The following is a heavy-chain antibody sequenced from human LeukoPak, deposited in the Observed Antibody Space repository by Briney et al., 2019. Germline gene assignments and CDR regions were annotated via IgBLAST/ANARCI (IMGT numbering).Heavy chain of an antibody. D-gene: IGHD3-10*01. V-gene: IGHV7-4-1*02. CDR2: INTNTGNP. J-gene: IGHJ4*02. Sequence: ASVKVSCKASGYTFTGYYIHWVRQAPGQGLEWMGWINTNTGNPTYAQGFTGRFVFSLDTSVSAAYLQISSLKAEDTAVYYCARSMVRGGGDYWGQGTLVTVSS. CDR3: ARSMVRGGGDY. CDR1: GYTFTGYY.